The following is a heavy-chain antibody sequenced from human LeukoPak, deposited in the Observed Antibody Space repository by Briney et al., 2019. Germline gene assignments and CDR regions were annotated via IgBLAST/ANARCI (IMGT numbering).Heavy chain of an antibody. CDR2: IYYSGTT. Sequence: SETLSLTCTVSGGSISSSSYHWGWTRQPPGKGLEWIGSIYYSGTTYYSPSLRSRLTMSVETSKNQFSLKLSSVTAADTAVYYCAREITMTVVVDRGQGTLVTVSS. V-gene: IGHV4-39*07. J-gene: IGHJ4*02. D-gene: IGHD3-22*01. CDR1: GGSISSSSYH. CDR3: AREITMTVVVD.